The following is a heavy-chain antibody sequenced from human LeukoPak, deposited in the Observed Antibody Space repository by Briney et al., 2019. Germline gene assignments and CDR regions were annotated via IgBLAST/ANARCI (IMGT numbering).Heavy chain of an antibody. Sequence: PGGSLRLSCAASGFIVSANCGGHSYHRDGTTYYADSVKGRFTISGDKSANTVYLQMNSLRVDDTAMYYCARSYDFDSSGYHRPTAIWGQGTQVTVSS. J-gene: IGHJ4*02. CDR1: GFIVSANC. CDR2: HRDGTT. D-gene: IGHD3-22*01. CDR3: ARSYDFDSSGYHRPTAI. V-gene: IGHV3-53*05.